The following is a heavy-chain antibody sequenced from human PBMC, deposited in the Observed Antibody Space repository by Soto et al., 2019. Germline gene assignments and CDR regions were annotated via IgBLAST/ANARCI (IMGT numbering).Heavy chain of an antibody. Sequence: GESLKISCKVSGYSFTRYWITWVRQTTEKGLEWMGRIDPSDSYINYNPSFQGHVTISVDTSTSTAYLQWTSLKASDTAMYYCARTSAAGKYYYGMDVWGQGTKVTVSS. J-gene: IGHJ6*02. CDR2: IDPSDSYI. V-gene: IGHV5-10-1*01. CDR1: GYSFTRYW. D-gene: IGHD6-13*01. CDR3: ARTSAAGKYYYGMDV.